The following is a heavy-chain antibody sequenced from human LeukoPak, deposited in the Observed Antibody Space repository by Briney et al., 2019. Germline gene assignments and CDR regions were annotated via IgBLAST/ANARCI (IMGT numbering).Heavy chain of an antibody. Sequence: SVKVSCKASGFTFTSSAVRWVRQARGQRLERIGWIVVGSGNTNYAQKFQERVTITRDMSTSTAYMELSSLRSEDTAVYYCAADSTYYYYYGMDVWGQGTTVTVSS. CDR1: GFTFTSSA. V-gene: IGHV1-58*01. CDR2: IVVGSGNT. J-gene: IGHJ6*02. CDR3: AADSTYYYYYGMDV.